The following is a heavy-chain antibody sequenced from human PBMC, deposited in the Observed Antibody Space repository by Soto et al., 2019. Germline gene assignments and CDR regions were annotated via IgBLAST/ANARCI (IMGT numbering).Heavy chain of an antibody. D-gene: IGHD3-9*01. CDR2: INHSGST. CDR3: ATFQAYYDILTGYGAGAFDI. V-gene: IGHV4-34*01. Sequence: SETLSLTCAFSGGAFSGYYWTWIRQPPGTGLEWIGEINHSGSTNYNPSLKSRVTISVDTSKNQFSLKLTSVTAADTAVYYCATFQAYYDILTGYGAGAFDIWGQGTMVT. J-gene: IGHJ3*02. CDR1: GGAFSGYY.